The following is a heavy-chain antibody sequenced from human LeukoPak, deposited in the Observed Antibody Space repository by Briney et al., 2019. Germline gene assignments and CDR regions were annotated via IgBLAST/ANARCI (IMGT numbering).Heavy chain of an antibody. CDR2: INPSGGST. J-gene: IGHJ5*02. CDR3: ARAVIHDYYGPGSYPNWFDP. D-gene: IGHD3-10*01. Sequence: ASVKVSCKASGYTFTSYYMHWVRQAPGQGLEWMGIINPSGGSTSYAQEFQGGVTMTRDMSTSTVYMELSSLRSEDTAVYYCARAVIHDYYGPGSYPNWFDPWGQGTLVTVSS. CDR1: GYTFTSYY. V-gene: IGHV1-46*01.